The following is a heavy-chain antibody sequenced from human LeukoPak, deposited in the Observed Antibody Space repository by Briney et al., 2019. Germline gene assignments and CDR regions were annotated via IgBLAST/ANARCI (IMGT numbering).Heavy chain of an antibody. CDR3: ARDGYNYSFDY. D-gene: IGHD5-24*01. CDR1: GGSISSGSYY. CDR2: IYTSGST. V-gene: IGHV4-61*02. J-gene: IGHJ4*02. Sequence: SETLSLTCTASGGSISSGSYYWSWIRQPAGKGLEWIGRIYTSGSTNYNPSLKSRVTISVDTSKNQFSLKLSSVTAADTAVYYCARDGYNYSFDYWGQGTLVTVSS.